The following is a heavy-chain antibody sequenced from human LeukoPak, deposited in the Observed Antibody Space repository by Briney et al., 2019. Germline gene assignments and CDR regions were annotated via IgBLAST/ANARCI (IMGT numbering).Heavy chain of an antibody. D-gene: IGHD3-22*01. CDR3: SRNLRRYKSNGYRVFDY. CDR1: GYTFTNYA. V-gene: IGHV7-4-1*02. Sequence: ASVKVSCKAAGYTFTNYAMNWGRQAPAQGLEWRGWINTNTGNPTYAQGFTGRFVFSLYTSVSTAYLQISSLKAEDTAVYYCSRNLRRYKSNGYRVFDYWGQGTLVTVSS. CDR2: INTNTGNP. J-gene: IGHJ4*02.